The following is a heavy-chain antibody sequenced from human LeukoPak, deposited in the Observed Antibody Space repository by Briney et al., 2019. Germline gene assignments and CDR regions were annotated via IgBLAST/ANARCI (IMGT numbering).Heavy chain of an antibody. D-gene: IGHD4-17*01. CDR3: ARDPYGALSDYGMDV. CDR2: INSDASTI. CDR1: GLTFSSDW. Sequence: GGSLRLSCAASGLTFSSDWMHWVRQVPGKGLVWVSRINSDASTINYADSVKGRFTISRDNAKNTLYLQMNSLRAEDTAVYYCARDPYGALSDYGMDVWGQGTTVTVSS. J-gene: IGHJ6*02. V-gene: IGHV3-74*01.